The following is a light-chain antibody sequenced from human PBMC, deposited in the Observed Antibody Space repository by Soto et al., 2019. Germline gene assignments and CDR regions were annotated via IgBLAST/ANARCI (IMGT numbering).Light chain of an antibody. CDR2: GAS. J-gene: IGKJ4*01. CDR3: QQCNSRPFT. Sequence: DIEMTQSPSTLSVSLGDGATLSCQASQSVSSKVAWYQQKPGKAPKLLIYGASIRATAVPSRFSGSGSGTDFTLTISSLQSEDFATYYCQQCNSRPFTFGGGTKVEIK. V-gene: IGKV3-15*01. CDR1: QSVSSK.